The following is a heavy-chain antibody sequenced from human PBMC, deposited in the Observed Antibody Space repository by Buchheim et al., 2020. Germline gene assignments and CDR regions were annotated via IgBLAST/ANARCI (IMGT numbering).Heavy chain of an antibody. D-gene: IGHD3-22*01. J-gene: IGHJ6*02. CDR3: ARQGHSSGYYYYYYGMDV. CDR2: IYYSGST. CDR1: GGSISSSSYY. V-gene: IGHV4-39*01. Sequence: QLQLQESGPGLVKPSETLSLTCTVSGGSISSSSYYWGWIRQPPGKGLEWIGSIYYSGSTYYNPSLKSRVTISVDTSKNQFYLKLSSVTAADTAVYYCARQGHSSGYYYYYYGMDVWGQGTT.